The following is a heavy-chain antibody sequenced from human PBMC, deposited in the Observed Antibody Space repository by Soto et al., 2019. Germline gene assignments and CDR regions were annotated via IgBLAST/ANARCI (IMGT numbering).Heavy chain of an antibody. J-gene: IGHJ4*02. Sequence: SVKVSCKASGGTFSSYAISWVRQAPGQGLEWMGGIIPIFGTANYAQKFQGRVTITADESTSTAYMELSSLRSEDTAVYYCARDPDGYGDXFDFWGRGTLVTVSS. CDR2: IIPIFGTA. V-gene: IGHV1-69*13. CDR1: GGTFSSYA. D-gene: IGHD4-17*01. CDR3: ARDPDGYGDXFDF.